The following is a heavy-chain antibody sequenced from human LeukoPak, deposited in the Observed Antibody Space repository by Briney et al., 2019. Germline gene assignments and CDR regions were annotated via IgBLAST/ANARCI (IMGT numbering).Heavy chain of an antibody. Sequence: GGSLRLSCAASGFTFSSYWMHWVRQAPGKGLVWVSHINGDGSTTSYADSVKGRFTISRDNAKNSLYLQMNSLRADDTAVYYCVKDSPPRYSGSPPAYWGQGTPVTVSS. J-gene: IGHJ4*02. V-gene: IGHV3-74*01. CDR1: GFTFSSYW. CDR2: INGDGSTT. CDR3: VKDSPPRYSGSPPAY. D-gene: IGHD1-26*01.